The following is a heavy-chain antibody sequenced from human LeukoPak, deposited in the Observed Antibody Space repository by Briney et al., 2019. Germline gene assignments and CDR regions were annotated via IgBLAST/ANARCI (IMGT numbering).Heavy chain of an antibody. D-gene: IGHD4-23*01. Sequence: RSLRLSCAASGFSFSSYWMHWVRQAPGKGLVWVSAISGSGGSTYYADSVKGRFTISRDNSKNTLYLQMNSLRAEDTAVYYCAKGTDYGGNSYFDYWGQGTLVTVSS. CDR1: GFSFSSYW. CDR3: AKGTDYGGNSYFDY. J-gene: IGHJ4*02. V-gene: IGHV3-23*01. CDR2: ISGSGGST.